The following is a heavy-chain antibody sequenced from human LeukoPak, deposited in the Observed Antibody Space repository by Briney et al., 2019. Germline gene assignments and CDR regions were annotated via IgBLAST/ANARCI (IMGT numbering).Heavy chain of an antibody. CDR1: GITLSNYG. D-gene: IGHD3-22*01. J-gene: IGHJ4*02. V-gene: IGHV3-23*01. CDR3: AKRGVVIRVILVGFHKEAYYFDS. Sequence: GGSLRLSCAVSGITLSNYGMSWVREAPGKGLEWVAGISDSGGRTNYTDSVKGRFTISRDNPKNTLYLQMNSLRAEDTAVYFCAKRGVVIRVILVGFHKEAYYFDSWGQGALVTVSS. CDR2: ISDSGGRT.